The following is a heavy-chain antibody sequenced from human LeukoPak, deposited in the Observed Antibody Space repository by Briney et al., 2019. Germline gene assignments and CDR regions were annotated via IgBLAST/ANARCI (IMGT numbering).Heavy chain of an antibody. CDR1: GFTFADYA. D-gene: IGHD6-19*01. Sequence: GGSLRLSCAASGFTFADYAMHWVRQAPGKGLEWVSGISWDSGSIAYADPVKGRFTISRDNAKNSLYLQVNSLREEDTALYYCARDFGAVTGSVDVWGQGTTVTVSS. CDR3: ARDFGAVTGSVDV. V-gene: IGHV3-9*01. J-gene: IGHJ6*02. CDR2: ISWDSGSI.